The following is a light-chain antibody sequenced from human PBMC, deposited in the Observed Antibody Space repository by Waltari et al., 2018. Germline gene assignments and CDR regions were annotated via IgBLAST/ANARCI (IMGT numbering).Light chain of an antibody. Sequence: QSALTQPPSASGSPGQSVTISCTGTSSDVGVYNYASWYQQHPGKAPKLMIFEVSKRPSGVPDRFSGSKSGNTASLTVSGLQAEDEADYYCSSYAGSNNVVFGGGTKLTVL. V-gene: IGLV2-8*01. CDR1: SSDVGVYNY. J-gene: IGLJ2*01. CDR3: SSYAGSNNVV. CDR2: EVS.